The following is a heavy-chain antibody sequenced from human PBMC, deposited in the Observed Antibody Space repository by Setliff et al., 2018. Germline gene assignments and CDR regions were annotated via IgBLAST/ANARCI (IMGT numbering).Heavy chain of an antibody. CDR2: ISYSSGSI. CDR1: GFTFSSYS. CDR3: AKFSSVPGSRFFDY. Sequence: GGSLRLSCEASGFTFSSYSMNWVRQAPGKGLEWVAHISYSSGSISYADSVKGRFTISRDNAKNSLYLQMNSLRAEDTAIYYCAKFSSVPGSRFFDYWGQGALVTVSS. V-gene: IGHV3-48*01. D-gene: IGHD2-2*01. J-gene: IGHJ4*02.